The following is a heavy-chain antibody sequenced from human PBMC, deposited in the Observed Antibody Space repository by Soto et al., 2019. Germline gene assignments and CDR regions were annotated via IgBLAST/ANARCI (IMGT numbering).Heavy chain of an antibody. CDR3: ARDGGAITIFGVVNNQYYFDY. J-gene: IGHJ4*02. D-gene: IGHD3-3*01. CDR2: IRGSGDNK. CDR1: GFTFRNYA. V-gene: IGHV3-23*01. Sequence: GGSLKLSCAASGFTFRNYAMSWVRPAPGEGLEWVSSIRGSGDNKYYADSVKGRFTISRDNSKNTLYLQMNSLRAEDTAVYYRARDGGAITIFGVVNNQYYFDYWGQGTLVTVSS.